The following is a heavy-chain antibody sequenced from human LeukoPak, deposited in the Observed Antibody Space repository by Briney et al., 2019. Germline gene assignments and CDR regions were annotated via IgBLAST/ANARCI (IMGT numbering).Heavy chain of an antibody. CDR3: AELGITMIGGV. D-gene: IGHD3-10*02. V-gene: IGHV3-48*03. J-gene: IGHJ6*04. CDR1: GFTFSSYE. Sequence: HPGRSLRLSCAASGFTFSSYEMNWVRQAPGKGMEWVSYISSSGSTIYYADSVKGPFTISRDNAKNSLYMRMNSLRAEDTAVYYCAELGITMIGGVWGKGTTVTISS. CDR2: ISSSGSTI.